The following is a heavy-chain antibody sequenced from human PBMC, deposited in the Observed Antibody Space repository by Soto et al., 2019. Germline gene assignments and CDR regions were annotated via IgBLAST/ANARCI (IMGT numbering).Heavy chain of an antibody. CDR2: ISYNGRNK. J-gene: IGHJ4*02. Sequence: PGGSLSLSCAASGFTFSFYAMHWVRPAPGKGLEWVAVISYNGRNKHYVDSVKGRFTISRDNSQDTLYLQMDSLRPDDTAVYYCARQAKVGDRSQFYFDSWGQGTLVTVSS. D-gene: IGHD3-16*01. CDR3: ARQAKVGDRSQFYFDS. V-gene: IGHV3-30*04. CDR1: GFTFSFYA.